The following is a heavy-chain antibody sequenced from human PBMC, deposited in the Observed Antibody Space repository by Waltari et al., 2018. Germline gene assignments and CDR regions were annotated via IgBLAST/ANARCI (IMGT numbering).Heavy chain of an antibody. J-gene: IGHJ6*02. CDR1: GFTFSNSW. V-gene: IGHV3-7*01. CDR2: RKPDGSEK. Sequence: EVQMVESGGGLVQPGGSLRLSCAASGFTFSNSWMDWVRQAPGKGLELIANRKPDGSEKNYVDSVKGRFTISRDNTKNSLYLQMNSLRAEDTAVYYCSKSLDVWGPGTSVTVSS. CDR3: SKSLDV.